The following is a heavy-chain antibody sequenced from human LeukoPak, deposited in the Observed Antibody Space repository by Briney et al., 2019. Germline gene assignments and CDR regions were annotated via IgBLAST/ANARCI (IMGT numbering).Heavy chain of an antibody. V-gene: IGHV4-30-2*01. CDR2: IYHSGST. D-gene: IGHD3-10*01. CDR1: GGSISSGGYS. Sequence: SQTLSLTCAVSGGSISSGGYSWSWIRQPPGKGLEWIGYIYHSGSTYYNPSLKSRVTISVDRSKNQFSLKLSSVTAADTAVYYCARTYYYAPNPSLASYFDYWGQGTLVTVSS. J-gene: IGHJ4*02. CDR3: ARTYYYAPNPSLASYFDY.